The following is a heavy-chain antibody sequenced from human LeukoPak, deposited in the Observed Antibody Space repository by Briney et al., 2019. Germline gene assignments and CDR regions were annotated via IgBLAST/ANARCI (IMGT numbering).Heavy chain of an antibody. Sequence: SETLSLTCAVYGGSFSGYYWSWIRQPPGKGLEWIGEINHSGSTNYNPSLKSRVTISVDTSKNQFSLKLSSVTAADTAVYYCARPDYGLKSYLDYWGQGTLVTVSS. D-gene: IGHD4-17*01. J-gene: IGHJ4*02. CDR2: INHSGST. CDR1: GGSFSGYY. CDR3: ARPDYGLKSYLDY. V-gene: IGHV4-34*01.